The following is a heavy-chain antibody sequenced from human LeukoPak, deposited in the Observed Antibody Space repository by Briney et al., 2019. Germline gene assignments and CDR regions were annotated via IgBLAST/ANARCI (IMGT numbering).Heavy chain of an antibody. D-gene: IGHD2-15*01. CDR2: ISISGSTT. J-gene: IGHJ4*02. CDR1: GFTFSTFE. CDR3: ARQFCSGGSCSYSDY. Sequence: PGGSLRLSCAASGFTFSTFEMNWVRQAPGKGLEWVSYISISGSTTYYADSVKGRFTTSRDNAKNSLYLQMNSLRAEDTAVYYCARQFCSGGSCSYSDYWGQGTLVTVSS. V-gene: IGHV3-48*03.